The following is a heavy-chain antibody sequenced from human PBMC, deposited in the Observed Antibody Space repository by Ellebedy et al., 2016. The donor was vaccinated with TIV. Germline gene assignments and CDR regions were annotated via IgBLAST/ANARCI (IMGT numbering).Heavy chain of an antibody. V-gene: IGHV4-34*01. CDR2: INHDGST. Sequence: SETLSLXXAVYGGSFSGYYWTWVRQPPGKGLEWIGEINHDGSTNYNPSLKSRVTISVDTSKNQFSLKLNSVTAADTAVYYCARHYPGGYPGGVWGKGTTVIVSS. J-gene: IGHJ6*04. D-gene: IGHD2-15*01. CDR3: ARHYPGGYPGGV. CDR1: GGSFSGYY.